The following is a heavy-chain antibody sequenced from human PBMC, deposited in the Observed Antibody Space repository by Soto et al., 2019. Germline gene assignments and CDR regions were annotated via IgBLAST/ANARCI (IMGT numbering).Heavy chain of an antibody. CDR2: IYCSGST. V-gene: IGHV4-59*01. Sequence: PSETLSLTWTFSGGSISSYYWSLIRQPPGKGLGWIGCIYCSGSTNYNPSLKSRVTISVDTSKNQFSLKLTSVNAADTAAYSCARLPSITPSRYAAGRFDYWGQGTLVTVSS. CDR1: GGSISSYY. J-gene: IGHJ4*02. CDR3: ARLPSITPSRYAAGRFDY. D-gene: IGHD2-2*01.